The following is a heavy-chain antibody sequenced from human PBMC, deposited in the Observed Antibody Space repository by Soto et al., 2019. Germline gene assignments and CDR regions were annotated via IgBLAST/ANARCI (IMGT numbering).Heavy chain of an antibody. CDR1: GYTFTSYG. V-gene: IGHV1-18*01. J-gene: IGHJ4*02. CDR2: ISAYNGNT. Sequence: QVQLVQSGAEVKKPGASVKVSCKASGYTFTSYGISWVRQAPGQGLEWMGWISAYNGNTNYAQKLQGRGNMTTDTSTRTAYLELRSLRSDDTSVYCFARDRGYGDYDSGYWGQGSLVTVSS. D-gene: IGHD4-17*01. CDR3: ARDRGYGDYDSGY.